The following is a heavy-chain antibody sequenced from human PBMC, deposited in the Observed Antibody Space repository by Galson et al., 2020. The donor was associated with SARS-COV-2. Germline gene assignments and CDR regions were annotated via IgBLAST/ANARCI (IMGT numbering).Heavy chain of an antibody. CDR3: ARETDDYTSSWYDY. CDR2: ISYDGTKR. J-gene: IGHJ4*02. V-gene: IGHV3-30*04. Sequence: QLGESLKISCRASGFTFSSSAMHWVRQAPGKGLEWVAIISYDGTKRYNLDSVKGRFTISRDNSKNTLYLQMDSLTTEDTAPYYCARETDDYTSSWYDYWGQGTLVTVSS. D-gene: IGHD6-13*01. CDR1: GFTFSSSA.